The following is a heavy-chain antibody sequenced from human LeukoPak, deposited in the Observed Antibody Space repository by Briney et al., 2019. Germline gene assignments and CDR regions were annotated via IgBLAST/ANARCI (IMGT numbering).Heavy chain of an antibody. Sequence: GGSLRLSCAGSGFTFGNYWMSWVRQAPGKGLEWVANIKQDGSEKYYVDSVKGRFTISRDNAKNSVYLQMNSLRAEDTAVYYCARDPESSSFFDYWGQGTLVTVSS. V-gene: IGHV3-7*01. J-gene: IGHJ4*02. D-gene: IGHD6-6*01. CDR1: GFTFGNYW. CDR2: IKQDGSEK. CDR3: ARDPESSSFFDY.